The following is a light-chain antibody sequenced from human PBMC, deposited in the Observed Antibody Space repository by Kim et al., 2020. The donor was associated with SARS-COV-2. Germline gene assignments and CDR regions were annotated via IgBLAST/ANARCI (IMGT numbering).Light chain of an antibody. CDR1: SSDVGGYNY. CDR3: SSYTSSSYL. CDR2: DVS. V-gene: IGLV2-14*03. J-gene: IGLJ1*01. Sequence: PGQSTTISCTGTSSDVGGYNYVSWYQQHPGKAPKLIIYDVSNRPSGISNRFSGSKSGNTASLTISGLQAEDEADYYCSSYTSSSYLFATGTKVTVL.